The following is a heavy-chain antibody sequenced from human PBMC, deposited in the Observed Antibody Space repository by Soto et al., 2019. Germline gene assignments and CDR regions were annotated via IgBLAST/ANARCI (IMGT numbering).Heavy chain of an antibody. CDR2: ISYDGSNK. V-gene: IGHV3-30-3*01. J-gene: IGHJ4*02. CDR1: GFTFSSYA. CDR3: ARTAYYDSSGYYPDY. Sequence: QVQLVESGGGVVQPGRSLRLSCAASGFTFSSYAMHWVRQAPGKGLEWVAVISYDGSNKYYADSVKGRFTISRDNSKNTLYLQMNSLRAEDTAVYYCARTAYYDSSGYYPDYWGQGTLVTVSS. D-gene: IGHD3-22*01.